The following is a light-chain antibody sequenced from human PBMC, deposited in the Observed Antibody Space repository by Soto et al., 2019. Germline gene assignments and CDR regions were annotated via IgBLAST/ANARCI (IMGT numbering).Light chain of an antibody. CDR2: DVS. CDR3: SSFTSSTTRV. CDR1: SSDIGGYDY. Sequence: QSVLTQPASVSGSPGQSITISCTGSSSDIGGYDYVSWYQQYPGKAPKLMIYDVSNRPSGFSNRFSGSKSGNTASLTISGLQADDEADYYCSSFTSSTTRVFGTGTKLTVL. J-gene: IGLJ1*01. V-gene: IGLV2-14*03.